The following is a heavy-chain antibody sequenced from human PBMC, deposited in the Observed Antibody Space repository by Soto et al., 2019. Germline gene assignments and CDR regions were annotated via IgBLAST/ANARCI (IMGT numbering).Heavy chain of an antibody. V-gene: IGHV5-51*01. CDR3: ARHRYCGGDCYSLEAFDI. CDR2: IYPGDSDT. Sequence: GESLKISCKGSGYSFTSYWIGWVRQMPGKGLEWMGIIYPGDSDTRYSPSFQGQVTISADKSISTAYLQWSSLKASDTAMYYCARHRYCGGDCYSLEAFDIWGQGTMVTVSS. CDR1: GYSFTSYW. J-gene: IGHJ3*02. D-gene: IGHD2-21*02.